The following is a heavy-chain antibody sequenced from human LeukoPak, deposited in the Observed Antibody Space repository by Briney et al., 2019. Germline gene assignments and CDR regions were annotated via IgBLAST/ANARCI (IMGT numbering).Heavy chain of an antibody. CDR1: GGSISSSSYY. CDR3: ASLAEDRIDY. CDR2: IYYSGST. Sequence: ASETLSLTCTVSGGSISSSSYYWGWIRQPPGKGLEWIRSIYYSGSTYYNPSLKSRVTISVDTAKNQFSLKLSSVTAADTAVYYCASLAEDRIDYWGQGTLVTVSS. J-gene: IGHJ4*02. V-gene: IGHV4-39*01.